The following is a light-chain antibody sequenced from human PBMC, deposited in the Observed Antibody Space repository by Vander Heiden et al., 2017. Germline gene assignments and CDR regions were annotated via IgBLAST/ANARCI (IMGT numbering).Light chain of an antibody. Sequence: AIWMIQSPSLLSAATGDRVTISCRVSQSISTYLAWFQKKPGKAPDLLIYGASTLQSGVPSRFSGSGSGTDFTLTISSLQSEDFATYYCQQYYSFPWTFGQGTRVEI. CDR2: GAS. CDR3: QQYYSFPWT. J-gene: IGKJ1*01. CDR1: QSISTY. V-gene: IGKV1D-8*02.